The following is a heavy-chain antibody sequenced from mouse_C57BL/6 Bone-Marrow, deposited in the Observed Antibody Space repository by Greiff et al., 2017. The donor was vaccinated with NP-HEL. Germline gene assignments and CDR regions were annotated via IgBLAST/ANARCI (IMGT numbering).Heavy chain of an antibody. CDR1: GYSFTSYY. V-gene: IGHV1-66*01. Sequence: QVQLQQSGPELVKPGASVKISCKASGYSFTSYYIHWVKQRPGQGLEWIGWIYPGSGNTKYNEKFKGKATLTADTSSSTAYMQLSSLTSEDSAVYYCARDYYGSSYGAMDYWGQGTSVTVSS. J-gene: IGHJ4*01. CDR3: ARDYYGSSYGAMDY. D-gene: IGHD1-1*01. CDR2: IYPGSGNT.